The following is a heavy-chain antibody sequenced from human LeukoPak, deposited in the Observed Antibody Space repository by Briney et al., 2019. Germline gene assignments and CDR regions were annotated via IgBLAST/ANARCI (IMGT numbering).Heavy chain of an antibody. CDR2: IYPGDSDT. CDR3: ARPPWGYCSSTSCYGAFDI. D-gene: IGHD2-2*01. J-gene: IGHJ3*02. Sequence: GVSLKISCKGSGYSFTSYWIGWVRQMPGKGLEWMGIIYPGDSDTRYSPSFQGQVTISADKSIRTAYLQWSSLKASDTAMYYCARPPWGYCSSTSCYGAFDIWGQGTMVTVSS. V-gene: IGHV5-51*01. CDR1: GYSFTSYW.